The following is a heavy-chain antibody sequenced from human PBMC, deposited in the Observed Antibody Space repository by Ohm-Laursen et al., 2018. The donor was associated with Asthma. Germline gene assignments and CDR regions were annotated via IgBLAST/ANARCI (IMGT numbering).Heavy chain of an antibody. Sequence: VKASCKASGYTFTSYAMNWVRQAPGQGLEWMGWINTNTGNPTYAQGFTGRFVFSLDTSVSTAYLQISSLKAEDTAVYYCAREDYDFWSGYGMDVWGQGTTVTVSS. J-gene: IGHJ6*02. CDR1: GYTFTSYA. CDR3: AREDYDFWSGYGMDV. V-gene: IGHV7-4-1*02. CDR2: INTNTGNP. D-gene: IGHD3-3*01.